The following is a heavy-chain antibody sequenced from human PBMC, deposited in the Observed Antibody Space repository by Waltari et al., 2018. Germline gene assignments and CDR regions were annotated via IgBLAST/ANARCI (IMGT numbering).Heavy chain of an antibody. CDR1: GGSFSGYY. V-gene: IGHV4-34*01. CDR2: INHSGST. J-gene: IGHJ6*02. D-gene: IGHD6-19*01. CDR3: ARDYWGSGWYGWDYYYGMDV. Sequence: QVQLQQWGAGLLKPSETLSLTCAVYGGSFSGYYWSWIRQPPGKGLEWIGEINHSGSTNYNPSLKSRVTISVDTSKNQFSLKLSSVTAADTAVYYCARDYWGSGWYGWDYYYGMDVWGQGTTVTVSS.